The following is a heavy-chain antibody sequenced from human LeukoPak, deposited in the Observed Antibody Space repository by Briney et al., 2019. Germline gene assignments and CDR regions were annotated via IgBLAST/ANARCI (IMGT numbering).Heavy chain of an antibody. D-gene: IGHD3-10*01. J-gene: IGHJ5*02. CDR3: ARGLGTMVRGLRFDP. CDR1: GYTFTGYY. CDR2: IIPIFGTA. V-gene: IGHV1-69*06. Sequence: SVKVSCMASGYTFTGYYMHWVRQAPGQGLEWMGGIIPIFGTANYAQKSQGRVTITADKSTSTAYMELSSLRSEDTAVYYCARGLGTMVRGLRFDPWGQGTLVTVSS.